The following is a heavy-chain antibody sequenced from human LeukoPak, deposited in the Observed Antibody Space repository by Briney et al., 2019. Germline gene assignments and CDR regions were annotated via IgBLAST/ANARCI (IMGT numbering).Heavy chain of an antibody. Sequence: GASVKVSCKASGYTFTGYYMHWVRQAPGQGLEWMGWINPNSGGTNYAQKFQGRVTMTRDTSISTAYMELSRLRSDDTAVYYCAAGSGTTGVDYYGIDVWGQGTTVTVSS. CDR1: GYTFTGYY. D-gene: IGHD2-8*01. J-gene: IGHJ6*02. CDR3: AAGSGTTGVDYYGIDV. CDR2: INPNSGGT. V-gene: IGHV1-2*02.